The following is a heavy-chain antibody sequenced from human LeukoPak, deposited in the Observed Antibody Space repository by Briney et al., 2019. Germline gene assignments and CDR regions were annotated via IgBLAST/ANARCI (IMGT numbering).Heavy chain of an antibody. CDR1: GFTFSSYG. J-gene: IGHJ4*02. D-gene: IGHD3-22*01. Sequence: GGSLRLSCAASGFTFSSYGMHWVRQAPGKGLEWVAVISYDGSNKYYADSVKGRFTISRDNSKNTLYLQMNSLRAEDTAVYYCARGRFSYDNTGYSSFYYWGQGTLVTVSS. CDR2: ISYDGSNK. V-gene: IGHV3-30*03. CDR3: ARGRFSYDNTGYSSFYY.